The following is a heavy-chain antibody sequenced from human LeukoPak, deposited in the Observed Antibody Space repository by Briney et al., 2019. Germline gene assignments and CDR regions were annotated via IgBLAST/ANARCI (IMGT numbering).Heavy chain of an antibody. V-gene: IGHV4-34*01. D-gene: IGHD3-22*01. Sequence: SETLSLTCAVYGGSFSGYYWSWIRQPPGKGLEWIGEINHSGSTNYNPSLKSRVTISVDTSKNQFSLKLSSVTAADTAVYYCARVVSGYYDSSGYYNDYWGQGTLVTVSS. CDR3: ARVVSGYYDSSGYYNDY. CDR1: GGSFSGYY. J-gene: IGHJ4*02. CDR2: INHSGST.